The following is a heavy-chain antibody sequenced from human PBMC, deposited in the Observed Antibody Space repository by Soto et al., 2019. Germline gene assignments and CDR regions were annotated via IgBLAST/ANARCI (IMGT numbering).Heavy chain of an antibody. CDR3: AREMYQDRYYYYGIDV. J-gene: IGHJ6*02. V-gene: IGHV3-33*01. CDR2: IWYDGSNK. Sequence: GGSLRLSCAASVFTFSSYGMHWVRQAPGKGLEWVAVIWYDGSNKYYADSVKGRFTISRDNSKNTLYVQMNSLRAEDTAVYYCAREMYQDRYYYYGIDVWGQGTTVTVSS. CDR1: VFTFSSYG. D-gene: IGHD2-15*01.